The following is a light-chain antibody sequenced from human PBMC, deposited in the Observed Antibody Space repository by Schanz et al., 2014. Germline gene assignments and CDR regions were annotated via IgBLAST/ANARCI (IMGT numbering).Light chain of an antibody. J-gene: IGKJ1*01. Sequence: EIVMTQSPATLSVSPGERATLSCRASQSVSSNLAWYQQKPGQAPRLLIYGASSRATGIPDRFSGSGSGTDFTLTISRLEPEDFAVYYCQQYGNSPRTFGQGTKVDMK. CDR1: QSVSSN. CDR3: QQYGNSPRT. CDR2: GAS. V-gene: IGKV3-20*01.